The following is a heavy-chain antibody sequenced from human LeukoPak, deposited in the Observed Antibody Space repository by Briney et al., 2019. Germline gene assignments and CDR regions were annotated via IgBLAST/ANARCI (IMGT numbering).Heavy chain of an antibody. CDR3: ARGGHFKYGGKKGPVSRPIDS. D-gene: IGHD4/OR15-4a*01. V-gene: IGHV3-7*01. J-gene: IGHJ4*02. Sequence: GGSLRLSCAASGFTFSSYWMSWVRQAPGKGLEWVANIKQDGSEKYYVDSVKGRFTISRDNAKNSLYLQMNSLRAEDTAVYYCARGGHFKYGGKKGPVSRPIDSWGQGTLVIVSS. CDR1: GFTFSSYW. CDR2: IKQDGSEK.